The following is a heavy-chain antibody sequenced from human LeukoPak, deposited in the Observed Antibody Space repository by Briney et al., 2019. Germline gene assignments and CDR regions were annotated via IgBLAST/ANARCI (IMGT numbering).Heavy chain of an antibody. CDR3: ARAVVPAATPSWFDP. V-gene: IGHV3-21*01. D-gene: IGHD2-2*01. J-gene: IGHJ5*02. CDR2: ISSSSSYI. CDR1: GFTISSYS. Sequence: PGGSLRLSCAASGFTISSYSMNWVRQEAGKGKGWDSSISSSSSYIYYADSVKGRFTISRDNAKNSLYLQMNSLRAEDTAVYYCARAVVPAATPSWFDPWGQGTLVTVSS.